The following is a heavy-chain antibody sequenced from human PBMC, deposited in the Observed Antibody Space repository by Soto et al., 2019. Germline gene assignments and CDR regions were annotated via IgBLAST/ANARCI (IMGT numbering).Heavy chain of an antibody. J-gene: IGHJ5*02. CDR2: IKSDGSST. CDR1: GFTFSSYW. CDR3: ASANFVVVPDYNWFDP. D-gene: IGHD2-2*01. V-gene: IGHV3-74*01. Sequence: EVQLVESGGGLVQPGGSLRLSCAASGFTFSSYWMHWVRQAPGKGLVWVSRIKSDGSSTSYADSVKGRFTISRDNAKNTLHLQMNSLRAEATAVYYCASANFVVVPDYNWFDPWGQGTLVTVSS.